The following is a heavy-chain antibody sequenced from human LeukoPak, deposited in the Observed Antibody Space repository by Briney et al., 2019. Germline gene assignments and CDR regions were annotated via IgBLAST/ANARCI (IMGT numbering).Heavy chain of an antibody. V-gene: IGHV3-30*02. Sequence: SGGSLRLSCAASGFTFSSYGMHWVRQAPGKGLEWVAFIRYDGSNNYYADSVKGRFTISRDNSKNTLYLQMNSLRAEDTAVYYCAKVYYGADYYFDYWGQGTLVTVSS. CDR3: AKVYYGADYYFDY. J-gene: IGHJ4*02. CDR1: GFTFSSYG. CDR2: IRYDGSNN. D-gene: IGHD3-22*01.